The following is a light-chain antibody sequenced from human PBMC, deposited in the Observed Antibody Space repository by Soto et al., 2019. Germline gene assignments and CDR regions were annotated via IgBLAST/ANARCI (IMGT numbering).Light chain of an antibody. CDR1: QSVSGY. Sequence: EIVFTQSPATLSLSPGERATLSCRASQSVSGYFAWYQQKPGQAPRLLIYDASNRASGIPARFSGSGSGTDFTLTISSLEPEDFAVYYCQQRSNWRITFGQGTRLEIK. CDR2: DAS. CDR3: QQRSNWRIT. V-gene: IGKV3-11*01. J-gene: IGKJ5*01.